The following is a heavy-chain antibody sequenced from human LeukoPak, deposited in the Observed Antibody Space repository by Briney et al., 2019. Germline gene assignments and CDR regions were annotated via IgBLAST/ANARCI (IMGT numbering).Heavy chain of an antibody. CDR2: IYYSGST. CDR1: GGSISSYY. D-gene: IGHD3-10*01. V-gene: IGHV4-59*01. J-gene: IGHJ4*02. Sequence: SETLSLTCTVSGGSISSYYWSWIRQPPGKGLEWIGYIYYSGSTNYNPSLKSRVTMSVDTSKNQFSLRLSSVTAADTAVYYCARAQGGVVRGVTLNRKLDYWGQGTLVTVSS. CDR3: ARAQGGVVRGVTLNRKLDY.